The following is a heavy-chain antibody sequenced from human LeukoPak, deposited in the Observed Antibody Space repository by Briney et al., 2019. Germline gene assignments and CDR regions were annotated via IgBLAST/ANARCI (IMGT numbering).Heavy chain of an antibody. V-gene: IGHV4-34*01. D-gene: IGHD3-10*01. CDR3: ARGPASGSDFAWFDP. J-gene: IGHJ5*02. Sequence: PSETLSLTCAVYGGSLSNYYWSWIRQPPGKGLDWIGEINHSGSTKFNPSLKSRVTILVDMSKSQFSLELRSMTAADTAVYYCARGPASGSDFAWFDPWGQGTLVTVSS. CDR2: INHSGST. CDR1: GGSLSNYY.